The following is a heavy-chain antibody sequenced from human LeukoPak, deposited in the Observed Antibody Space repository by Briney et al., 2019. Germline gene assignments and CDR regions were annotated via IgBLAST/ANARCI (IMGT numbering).Heavy chain of an antibody. D-gene: IGHD1-26*01. J-gene: IGHJ3*02. V-gene: IGHV3-30*02. CDR1: GFTFSSYG. Sequence: GGSLRLSCAASGFTFSSYGMHWVRQAPGKGLEWVAFIRYDGSNKYYADSVKGRFTISRDNSKNTLYLQMNSLRAEDTAVYYCASQYSGSYNLAAFDIWGQGTMVTVSS. CDR2: IRYDGSNK. CDR3: ASQYSGSYNLAAFDI.